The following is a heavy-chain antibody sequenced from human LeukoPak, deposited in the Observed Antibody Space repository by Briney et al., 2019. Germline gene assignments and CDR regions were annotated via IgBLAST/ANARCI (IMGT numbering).Heavy chain of an antibody. Sequence: GGSLRLSCVASGFTISGSWMSWVRQAPGKGLEWVASIKQDGSDKNYVDSVKGRFTISRDNAKNSLCLQMNSLRAEDTAVYYCVRGGGNFDYWGQGTLVTVSS. D-gene: IGHD3-3*01. CDR2: IKQDGSDK. CDR3: VRGGGNFDY. CDR1: GFTISGSW. V-gene: IGHV3-7*05. J-gene: IGHJ4*02.